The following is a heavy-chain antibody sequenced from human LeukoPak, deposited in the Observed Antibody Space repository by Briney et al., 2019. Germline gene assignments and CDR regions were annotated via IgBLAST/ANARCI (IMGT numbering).Heavy chain of an antibody. CDR2: MNPNSGNT. V-gene: IGHV1-8*01. CDR1: GYTFTSYD. Sequence: ASVKVSCKASGYTFTSYDINWVRQATGHGLEWMGWMNPNSGNTGYAQKFQGRVTMTRNTSISTAYMELSSLRSEDTAVYYCARERKTYYYDSSGYYSSRRVDYWGQGTLVTVSS. D-gene: IGHD3-22*01. J-gene: IGHJ4*02. CDR3: ARERKTYYYDSSGYYSSRRVDY.